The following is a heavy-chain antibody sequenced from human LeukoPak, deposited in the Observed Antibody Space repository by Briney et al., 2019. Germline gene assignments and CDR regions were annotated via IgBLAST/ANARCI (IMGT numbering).Heavy chain of an antibody. CDR3: VRVSTPYYGRGNYFDY. D-gene: IGHD4-17*01. J-gene: IGHJ4*02. Sequence: SETLSLTCAVSGGSISSGGYSWSWIRQPPGKGLEWIGYIYHSGSTYYNPSLKSRVTISVDRSKNQFSLNLSSVTAADTALYYCVRVSTPYYGRGNYFDYWGQGTLVTVSS. CDR2: IYHSGST. CDR1: GGSISSGGYS. V-gene: IGHV4-30-2*01.